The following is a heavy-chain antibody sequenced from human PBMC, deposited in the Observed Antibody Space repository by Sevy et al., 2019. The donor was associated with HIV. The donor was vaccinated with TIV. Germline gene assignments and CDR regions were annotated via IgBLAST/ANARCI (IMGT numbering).Heavy chain of an antibody. CDR1: GFTFSTYG. CDR3: ARDLEFYDYGDYGPAFMPDY. Sequence: GGSLRLSCAASGFTFSTYGMHWVRQAPGKGLEWVAVIWFDGSNTYYANSVTSRFTISRDIAKNTLNLQMNSLRPEDTAVYYCARDLEFYDYGDYGPAFMPDYWGQGTLVTVSS. CDR2: IWFDGSNT. J-gene: IGHJ4*02. V-gene: IGHV3-33*01. D-gene: IGHD4-17*01.